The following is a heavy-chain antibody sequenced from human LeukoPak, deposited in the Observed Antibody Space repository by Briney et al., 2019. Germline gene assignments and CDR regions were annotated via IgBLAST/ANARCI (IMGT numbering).Heavy chain of an antibody. D-gene: IGHD3-9*01. J-gene: IGHJ3*02. V-gene: IGHV1-2*02. Sequence: ASVKVSCKASGYTFTSYGISWVRQAPGQGLEWMGWINPNSGGTNYAQKFQGRVTMTRDTSISTAYMELSRLRSDDTAVYYCARDPNWLVAFDIWGQGTMVTVSS. CDR2: INPNSGGT. CDR1: GYTFTSYG. CDR3: ARDPNWLVAFDI.